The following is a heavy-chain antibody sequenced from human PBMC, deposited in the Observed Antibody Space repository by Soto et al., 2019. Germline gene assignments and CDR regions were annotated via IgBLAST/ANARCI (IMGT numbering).Heavy chain of an antibody. V-gene: IGHV1-69*13. J-gene: IGHJ3*02. CDR3: ARGEQKSRMSLNDAFDI. D-gene: IGHD1-26*01. Sequence: GASVKVSCKASGGTFSSYAISWVRQAPGQGLEWMGGIIPIFGTANYAQKFQGRVTITADESTGTAYMELSSLRSEDTAVYYCARGEQKSRMSLNDAFDIWGQGTMVTVSS. CDR2: IIPIFGTA. CDR1: GGTFSSYA.